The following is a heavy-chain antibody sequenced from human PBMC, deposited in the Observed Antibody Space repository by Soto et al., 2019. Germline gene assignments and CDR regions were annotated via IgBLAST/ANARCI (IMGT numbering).Heavy chain of an antibody. J-gene: IGHJ3*02. V-gene: IGHV3-21*01. CDR2: ISSSSSYI. Sequence: GGSLRLSCAASGFTFSSYSMNWVRQAPGKGLEWVSSISSSSSYIYYADSVKGRFTISRDNAKNSLYLQMNSLRAEDTAVYYCAGPDYYGSGSYYAFEIWGQGTMVTVSS. CDR3: AGPDYYGSGSYYAFEI. D-gene: IGHD3-10*01. CDR1: GFTFSSYS.